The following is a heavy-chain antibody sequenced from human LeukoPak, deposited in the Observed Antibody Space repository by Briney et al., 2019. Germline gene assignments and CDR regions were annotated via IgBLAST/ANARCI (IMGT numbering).Heavy chain of an antibody. D-gene: IGHD5-18*01. CDR2: INPNSGGT. CDR3: ARELDTVMVIGY. J-gene: IGHJ4*02. Sequence: ASVKVSCKASGYTFTGYYMHWVRQAPGLGLEWMGWINPNSGGTNYAQKFQGRVTMTRDTSINTAYMELSRLRSEDTAVYYCARELDTVMVIGYWGQGTLVTVSS. CDR1: GYTFTGYY. V-gene: IGHV1-2*02.